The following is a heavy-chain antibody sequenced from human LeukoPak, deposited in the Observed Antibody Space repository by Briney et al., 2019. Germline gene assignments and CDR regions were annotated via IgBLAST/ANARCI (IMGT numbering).Heavy chain of an antibody. V-gene: IGHV3-33*06. CDR1: GFTFSSYG. D-gene: IGHD2-21*02. CDR2: IWYDGSNK. CDR3: AKEKGAYCGGDCYPNWFDP. Sequence: PGGSLRLSCAASGFTFSSYGMHWVRQAPGKGLERVAVIWYDGSNKYYADSVKGRFTISRDNSKNTLYLQMNSLRAEDTAVYYCAKEKGAYCGGDCYPNWFDPWGQGTLVTVSS. J-gene: IGHJ5*02.